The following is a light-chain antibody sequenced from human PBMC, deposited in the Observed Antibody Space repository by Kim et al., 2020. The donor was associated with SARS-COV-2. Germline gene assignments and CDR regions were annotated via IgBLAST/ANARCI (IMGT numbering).Light chain of an antibody. J-gene: IGKJ2*01. CDR3: QQFDNLPMFT. V-gene: IGKV1-33*01. CDR2: DAS. Sequence: YVGVRVTITGQSSQYIRNYLNWDQQKPWKAPKLLIYDASKLETGVPSRFSGSGSGTDFTLTISSLQPEDIATYFCQQFDNLPMFTFGRGTKLQIK. CDR1: QYIRNY.